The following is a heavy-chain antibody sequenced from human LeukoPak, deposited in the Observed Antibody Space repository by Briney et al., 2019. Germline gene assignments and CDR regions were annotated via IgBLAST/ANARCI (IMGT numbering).Heavy chain of an antibody. CDR3: AGTSGWYPGDF. D-gene: IGHD6-19*01. CDR2: IKQDGSAK. V-gene: IGHV3-7*01. J-gene: IGHJ4*02. CDR1: GFTFSDYW. Sequence: PGGALSLSCAASGFTFSDYWMTWVRQAPGKGLEWVANIKQDGSAKYYMDSVKGRFTISRDNAKNSVFLQMNSLRAEDTALYYCAGTSGWYPGDFWGQGTLVTVSS.